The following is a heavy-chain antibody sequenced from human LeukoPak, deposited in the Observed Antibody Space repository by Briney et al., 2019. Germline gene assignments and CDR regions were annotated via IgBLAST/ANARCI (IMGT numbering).Heavy chain of an antibody. CDR3: AKAASSSWPSYYYGMDV. J-gene: IGHJ6*04. D-gene: IGHD6-13*01. Sequence: GGSLRLSCAASGFIFSSYSMSWVRQAPGKGLEWVSVITGSGGNTYYADSVKGRFTISKDNSKNTVYLQMSSLRVDDTAVYYCAKAASSSWPSYYYGMDVWGKGTTVTVSS. CDR2: ITGSGGNT. CDR1: GFIFSSYS. V-gene: IGHV3-23*01.